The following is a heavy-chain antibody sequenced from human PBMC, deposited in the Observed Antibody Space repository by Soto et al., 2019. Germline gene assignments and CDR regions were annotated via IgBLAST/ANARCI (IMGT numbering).Heavy chain of an antibody. J-gene: IGHJ6*02. D-gene: IGHD2-2*02. CDR3: ARGHCTSTICYRQYYGMDV. CDR2: INNRGTTI. V-gene: IGHV3-48*03. CDR1: GITISNYE. Sequence: GGSLRLSCVDSGITISNYEMNWVRQAPGKGLEWVSYINNRGTTIYYADSVKGRFTISRDNAKSALYLQMNSLRADDTAVYYCARGHCTSTICYRQYYGMDVWGQGTTVTSP.